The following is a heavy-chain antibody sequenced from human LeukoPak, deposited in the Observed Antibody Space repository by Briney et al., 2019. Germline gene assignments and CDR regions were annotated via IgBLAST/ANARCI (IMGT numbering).Heavy chain of an antibody. J-gene: IGHJ4*02. CDR3: ARSGGSSWFPMVDY. D-gene: IGHD6-13*01. Sequence: SETLSLTCAVSGYSISSGYYWGWIRQPPGKGLEWIGGIYHSGSTYYNPSLKSRVTISVDTSKNQFSLKLSSVTAADTAVYYCARSGGSSWFPMVDYWGQGTLVTVSS. CDR2: IYHSGST. CDR1: GYSISSGYY. V-gene: IGHV4-38-2*01.